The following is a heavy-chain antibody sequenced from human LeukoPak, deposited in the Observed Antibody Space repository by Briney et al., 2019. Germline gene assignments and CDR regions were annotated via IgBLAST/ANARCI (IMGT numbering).Heavy chain of an antibody. CDR3: ARDGGANPTDY. CDR1: GFTFSSYW. J-gene: IGHJ4*02. D-gene: IGHD3-16*01. Sequence: PGGSLRLSCAASGFTFSSYWMHWVRHPPGKGLVWVSRINTDGSSTSYADSVKGRFTISRDNAKNTLYLQMNSLRAEDTAVYYCARDGGANPTDYWGQGTLVTVSS. V-gene: IGHV3-74*01. CDR2: INTDGSST.